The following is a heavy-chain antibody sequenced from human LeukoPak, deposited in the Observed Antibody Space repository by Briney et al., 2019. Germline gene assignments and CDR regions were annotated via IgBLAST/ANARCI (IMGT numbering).Heavy chain of an antibody. Sequence: SETLSLTCAVSGGSFSGYYWSWIRQPPGKGLEWIGEINHSGSINYNPSLKSRVTISVDTSKNRFSLTLSSVTAAYTAVYYCARGKTRVGGYTYYYDSSGRGAYDYWGQGTLVTVSS. CDR2: INHSGSI. J-gene: IGHJ4*02. CDR3: ARGKTRVGGYTYYYDSSGRGAYDY. D-gene: IGHD3-22*01. V-gene: IGHV4-34*01. CDR1: GGSFSGYY.